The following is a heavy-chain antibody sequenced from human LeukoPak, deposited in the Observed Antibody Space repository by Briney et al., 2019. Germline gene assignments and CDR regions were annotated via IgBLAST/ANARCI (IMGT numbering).Heavy chain of an antibody. CDR2: IGGSGNTT. CDR1: GFTFRTYA. J-gene: IGHJ4*02. V-gene: IGHV3-23*01. CDR3: VAQSFDS. Sequence: GGSLRLSCATSGFTFRTYAMNWVRQAPGKGLEWVSAIGGSGNTTDCADSVRGRFIISRDNFKNTLFLQMNSLRADDTAVYYCVAQSFDSWGQGTLVTVSS.